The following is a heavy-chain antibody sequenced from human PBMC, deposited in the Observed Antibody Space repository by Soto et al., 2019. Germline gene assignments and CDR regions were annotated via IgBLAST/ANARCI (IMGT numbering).Heavy chain of an antibody. CDR1: GFTVSSKY. D-gene: IGHD2-15*01. CDR2: IQSGGPT. V-gene: IGHV3-66*01. CDR3: ARDDVLCDGGRCYGVPLDV. J-gene: IGHJ6*04. Sequence: PGGSLRLSCAASGFTVSSKYMSWVRQAPGKGLEWVSLIQSGGPTYYADSVKGRFTISRDTSENTVHLQMDSLRAEDTAVHYCARDDVLCDGGRCYGVPLDVWGKGTKVTVSS.